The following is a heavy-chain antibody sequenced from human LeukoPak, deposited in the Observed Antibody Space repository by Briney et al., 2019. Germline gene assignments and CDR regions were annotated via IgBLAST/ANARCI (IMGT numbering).Heavy chain of an antibody. V-gene: IGHV3-7*01. CDR2: IKQDGSEK. D-gene: IGHD2-2*01. Sequence: GGSLRLSCAASGFTFSSYWMSWVRQAPGKGLEWVANIKQDGSEKYYADSVKGRFTISRDNAKNSLYLQMNSLRAEDTAVYYCARDDCSSISCYHNWFDPWGQGTLVTVSS. J-gene: IGHJ5*02. CDR1: GFTFSSYW. CDR3: ARDDCSSISCYHNWFDP.